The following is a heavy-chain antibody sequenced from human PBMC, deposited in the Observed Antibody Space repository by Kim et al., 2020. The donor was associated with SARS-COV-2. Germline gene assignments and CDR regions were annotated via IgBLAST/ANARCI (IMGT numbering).Heavy chain of an antibody. Sequence: SETLSLTCTVSGGSISSYYWSWIRQPPGKGLEWIGYIYYSGSTNYNPSLKSRVTISVDTSKNQFSLKLSSVTAADTAVYYCARGPDDYYDSSGYLDYWGQGTLVTVSS. CDR2: IYYSGST. D-gene: IGHD3-22*01. CDR3: ARGPDDYYDSSGYLDY. V-gene: IGHV4-59*13. CDR1: GGSISSYY. J-gene: IGHJ4*02.